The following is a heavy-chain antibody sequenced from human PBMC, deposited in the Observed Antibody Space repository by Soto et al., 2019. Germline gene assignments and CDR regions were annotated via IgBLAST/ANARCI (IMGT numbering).Heavy chain of an antibody. CDR3: AHPSDDYSDY. J-gene: IGHJ4*02. CDR1: GGSISSGVYY. Sequence: QLQLQESGPGLMKPSQTLSLTCTVSGGSISSGVYYRSWIRQPPGKGLEWIGCIYYTGSTYYSPSLNSRVRISVDTSKNPFTLKLTCVTAADTAVYYCAHPSDDYSDYWGQGVLVTVSS. CDR2: IYYTGST. V-gene: IGHV4-30-4*01.